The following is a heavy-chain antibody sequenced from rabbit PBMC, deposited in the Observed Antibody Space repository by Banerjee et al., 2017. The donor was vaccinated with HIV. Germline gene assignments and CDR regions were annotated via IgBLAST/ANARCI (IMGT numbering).Heavy chain of an antibody. Sequence: LEESGGGLVKPEGSLTLTCKASGFDFSSNAICWVRQAPGKGLEWIGTIYAGSSGSAYYASWVNGRFTISKTSSTTVTLQMTSLTAADTATYFCARDRDWTLDLWGQGTIVTVS. CDR3: ARDRDWTLDL. D-gene: IGHD4-2*01. CDR2: IYAGSSGSA. CDR1: GFDFSSNA. V-gene: IGHV1S45*01. J-gene: IGHJ4*01.